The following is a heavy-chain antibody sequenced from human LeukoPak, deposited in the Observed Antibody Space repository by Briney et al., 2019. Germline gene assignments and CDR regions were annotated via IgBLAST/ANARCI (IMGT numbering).Heavy chain of an antibody. CDR3: ARAHGSGNYYGMDV. CDR2: ITVYNGNT. V-gene: IGHV1-18*01. CDR1: GYTFSNYH. J-gene: IGHJ6*02. Sequence: XSVKVSCKASGYTFSNYHITWVRQAPGQGLEWMGWITVYNGNTNYAERLQGRVTMTTDTSTSTVYLELRSLRSDDTAVYYCARAHGSGNYYGMDVWGQGTTVTVSS. D-gene: IGHD3-10*01.